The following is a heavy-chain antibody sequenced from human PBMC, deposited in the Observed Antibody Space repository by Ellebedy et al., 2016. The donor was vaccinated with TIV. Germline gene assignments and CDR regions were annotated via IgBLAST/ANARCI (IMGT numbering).Heavy chain of an antibody. CDR3: ARDVGKWAIDY. CDR1: GFTFTDYY. D-gene: IGHD1-26*01. CDR2: ISSSSSST. V-gene: IGHV3-11*05. Sequence: GGSLRLSXAASGFTFTDYYMIWIRQAPGKGLEWISDISSSSSSTNYADSLKGRFTISRDNAKNSVYLQIDSLRDEDTAVYYCARDVGKWAIDYWGQGTLVTVSS. J-gene: IGHJ4*02.